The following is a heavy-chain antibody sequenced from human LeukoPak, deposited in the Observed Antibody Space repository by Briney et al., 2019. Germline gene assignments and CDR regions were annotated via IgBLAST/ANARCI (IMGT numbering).Heavy chain of an antibody. J-gene: IGHJ4*02. CDR3: ARHVPFNTASLYYFDY. Sequence: SETLSLTCTVSGDSISSYYWSWIRQPPGKGLEWIGYIYYSGSTNYNPSLKSRVTMSVDTSENQFSLKLTSVTAADTAVYYCARHVPFNTASLYYFDYWGQGTLVTVSS. D-gene: IGHD5-18*01. V-gene: IGHV4-59*08. CDR1: GDSISSYY. CDR2: IYYSGST.